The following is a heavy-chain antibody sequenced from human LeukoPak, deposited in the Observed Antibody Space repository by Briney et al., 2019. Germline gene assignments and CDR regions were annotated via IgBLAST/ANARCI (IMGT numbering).Heavy chain of an antibody. CDR2: ISHDATE. CDR1: AFTIIGYA. V-gene: IGHV3-30*04. D-gene: IGHD5-18*01. CDR3: TRTGLGYRLGNGLDA. Sequence: GGSLRFSCAASAFTIIGYAMYWVRQAPGKGLEFVASISHDATERYRESVKGRSTISRDTSKNTVYLQMNTLRAEDSALYYCTRTGLGYRLGNGLDAWGQGTQVTVSS. J-gene: IGHJ5*02.